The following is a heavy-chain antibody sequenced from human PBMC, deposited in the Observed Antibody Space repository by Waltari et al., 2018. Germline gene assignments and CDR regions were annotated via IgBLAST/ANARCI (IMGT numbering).Heavy chain of an antibody. J-gene: IGHJ4*02. CDR1: GGSISSSSYY. CDR2: IYYSGST. V-gene: IGHV4-39*01. D-gene: IGHD6-19*01. Sequence: QLQLQESGPGLVKPSETLSLTCTVSGGSISSSSYYWGWIRQPPGKGLGWIGSIYYSGSTYYNPSLKSRVTISVDTSKNQFSLKLSSVTAADTAVYYCARHSSGWLNDYWGQGTLVTVSS. CDR3: ARHSSGWLNDY.